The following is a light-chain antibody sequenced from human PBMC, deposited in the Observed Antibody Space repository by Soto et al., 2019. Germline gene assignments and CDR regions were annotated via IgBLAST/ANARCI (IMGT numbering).Light chain of an antibody. Sequence: EIVLTQSPATLSLSPGERAALSCMASQSVSTYLAWYQQKPGQAPRLFIYDASTRATGIPARFSASGSGTDFTLTISSLEPEDFAVYYCQQRSKWPITFGQGTRLEI. CDR2: DAS. V-gene: IGKV3-11*01. CDR3: QQRSKWPIT. CDR1: QSVSTY. J-gene: IGKJ5*01.